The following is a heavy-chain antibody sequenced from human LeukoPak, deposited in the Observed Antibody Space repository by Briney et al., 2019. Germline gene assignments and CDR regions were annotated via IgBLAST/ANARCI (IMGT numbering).Heavy chain of an antibody. Sequence: SETLSLTCAVYGGSFSGYYWSWIRQPPGKGLEWIGEINHSGSTNYNPSLKSRVTISVDTSKNQFSLKLSSVTAADTAVYYCARDDPPQSNYFDYWGQGTLVTVSS. CDR1: GGSFSGYY. CDR2: INHSGST. CDR3: ARDDPPQSNYFDY. J-gene: IGHJ4*02. V-gene: IGHV4-34*01. D-gene: IGHD4-11*01.